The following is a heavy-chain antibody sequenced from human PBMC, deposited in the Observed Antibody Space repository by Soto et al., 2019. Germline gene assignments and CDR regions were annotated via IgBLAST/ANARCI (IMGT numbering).Heavy chain of an antibody. CDR2: ISYDGSNK. CDR1: GFPFSSYG. V-gene: IGHV3-30*18. CDR3: SKGERDY. J-gene: IGHJ4*02. Sequence: QVQLVESGGGVVQPGRSLRLSCAASGFPFSSYGMGWVRQAPGKELEWVAVISYDGSNKYYADSVRGRFTISRDNSKTTLYLQMNSLRVDDTAVYYCSKGERDYWGQGTLVTVSS. D-gene: IGHD1-1*01.